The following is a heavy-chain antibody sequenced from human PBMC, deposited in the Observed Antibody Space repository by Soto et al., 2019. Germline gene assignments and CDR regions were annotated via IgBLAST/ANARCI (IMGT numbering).Heavy chain of an antibody. V-gene: IGHV4-59*01. CDR1: GGSISNFY. D-gene: IGHD2-8*01. CDR3: ARAPMVLSRSYFDS. CDR2: ISYSGST. Sequence: SETLSLTCTVSGGSISNFYWSWIRQPPGKGLEWIGYISYSGSTNYNPSFKSRVSISVDTSKNQLSLNLTSVTAADTAVYYCARAPMVLSRSYFDSWGQGTPVTVSS. J-gene: IGHJ4*02.